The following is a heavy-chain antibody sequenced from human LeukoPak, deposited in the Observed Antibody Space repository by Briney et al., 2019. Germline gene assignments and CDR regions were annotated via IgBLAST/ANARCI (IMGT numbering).Heavy chain of an antibody. J-gene: IGHJ6*02. Sequence: GGSLRLSCAASGFTFSSYTMSWVRQAPGKGLEWVSTITTSDGNTYYADSVKGRFTVSRDNSKNTPFLQMSNLRAEDTAVYFCAREGGLDVWGQGATVTVSS. CDR1: GFTFSSYT. CDR2: ITTSDGNT. V-gene: IGHV3-23*01. CDR3: AREGGLDV. D-gene: IGHD1-26*01.